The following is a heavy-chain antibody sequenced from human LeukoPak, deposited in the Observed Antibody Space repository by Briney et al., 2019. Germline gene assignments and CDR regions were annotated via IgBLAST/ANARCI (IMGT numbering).Heavy chain of an antibody. CDR2: IYTSGNT. J-gene: IGHJ6*03. D-gene: IGHD3-16*01. CDR3: AREPGTFDYPYMDV. Sequence: SETLSLTCTVSGGSLISGSYYWHWLRQPAGRGLEWISRIYTSGNTNYNLSLKSRVTISVDTSKNQFSLNLSSVTAADTALYYCAREPGTFDYPYMDVWGKGTTVTISS. CDR1: GGSLISGSYY. V-gene: IGHV4-61*02.